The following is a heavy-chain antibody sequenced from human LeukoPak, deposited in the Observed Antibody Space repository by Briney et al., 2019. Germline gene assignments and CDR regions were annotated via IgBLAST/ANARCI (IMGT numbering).Heavy chain of an antibody. V-gene: IGHV5-51*01. Sequence: GESLQISCQGSGYSFTSYWIGWVRQLPGKGLEWMGIIYPGDSDTRYSPSFQGQVTISADKSISTAYLQWSSLKASDTAMYYCASTRFNWFDPWGQGTLVTVSS. CDR1: GYSFTSYW. D-gene: IGHD3-3*01. J-gene: IGHJ5*02. CDR3: ASTRFNWFDP. CDR2: IYPGDSDT.